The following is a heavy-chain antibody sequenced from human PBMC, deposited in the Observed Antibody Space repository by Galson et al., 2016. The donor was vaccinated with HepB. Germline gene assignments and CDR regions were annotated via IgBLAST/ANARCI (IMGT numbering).Heavy chain of an antibody. J-gene: IGHJ4*02. D-gene: IGHD3-10*01. CDR3: ARTYYYGSGSYPLDY. CDR1: GFTFSSYS. Sequence: SLRLSCAASGFTFSSYSMNWVRQAPGKGLERVSYITSTGSTIYSADSVKGRFTVSRDNAKKSLYLQMNSLRAEDTAVYYCARTYYYGSGSYPLDYWGQGTLVTVSS. CDR2: ITSTGSTI. V-gene: IGHV3-48*04.